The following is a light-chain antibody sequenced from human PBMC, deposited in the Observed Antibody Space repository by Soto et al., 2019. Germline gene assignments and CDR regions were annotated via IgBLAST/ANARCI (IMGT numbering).Light chain of an antibody. V-gene: IGLV2-14*01. CDR2: EVS. J-gene: IGLJ2*01. Sequence: QSALTQPASVSGSPGQSITISCTGTSSDVGDYNYVSWYQQHPGKAPQLMIYEVSNRPSGVSNRFSGSKSGNTASLTISGLQAEDEADYYCTSYTSSRTLVLFGGGTQLTVL. CDR1: SSDVGDYNY. CDR3: TSYTSSRTLVL.